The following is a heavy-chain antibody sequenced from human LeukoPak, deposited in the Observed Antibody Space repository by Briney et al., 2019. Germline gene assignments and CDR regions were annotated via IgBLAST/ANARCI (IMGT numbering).Heavy chain of an antibody. CDR2: INSDGSST. Sequence: GGSLRLSCAASGFTFSSYWMHWVRQAPGKGLVWVSRINSDGSSTSYADSVKGRFTISRDNAKNTLYLQMNSLRAEDTAVYYCARDESVYDYYYGMDVWGQGTTVTVS. CDR1: GFTFSSYW. D-gene: IGHD2/OR15-2a*01. V-gene: IGHV3-74*01. CDR3: ARDESVYDYYYGMDV. J-gene: IGHJ6*02.